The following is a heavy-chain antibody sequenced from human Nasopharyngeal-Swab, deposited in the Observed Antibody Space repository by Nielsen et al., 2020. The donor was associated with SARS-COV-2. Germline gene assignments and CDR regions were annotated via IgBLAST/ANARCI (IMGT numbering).Heavy chain of an antibody. J-gene: IGHJ6*03. V-gene: IGHV3-72*01. CDR3: ARDGVAGTDYYYMDV. D-gene: IGHD6-19*01. Sequence: WIRQPPGKGLEWVGRTRNKANSYTTGYAASVKGRFTISRDDSKNSLYLQMNSLKTEDTAVYYCARDGVAGTDYYYMDVWGKGTTVTVSS. CDR2: TRNKANSYTT.